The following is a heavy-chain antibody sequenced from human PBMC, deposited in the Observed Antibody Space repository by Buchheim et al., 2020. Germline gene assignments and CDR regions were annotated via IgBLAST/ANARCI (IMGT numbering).Heavy chain of an antibody. J-gene: IGHJ4*02. CDR3: ARDSDVTSRGYFDS. V-gene: IGHV4-4*02. CDR2: IYQTGAT. Sequence: QVQLQESGPGLVGPSGTLSLTCTVSGGSLTSKNWWSWVRQSPGKGLEWIGEIYQTGATYYNPSLQSRVTISVDNSSYQFSLTLTSVPAADTAIYYCARDSDVTSRGYFDSWGQGAL. CDR1: GGSLTSKNW. D-gene: IGHD1-26*01.